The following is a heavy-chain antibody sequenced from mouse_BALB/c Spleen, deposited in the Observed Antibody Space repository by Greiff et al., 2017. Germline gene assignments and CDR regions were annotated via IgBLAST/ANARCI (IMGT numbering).Heavy chain of an antibody. Sequence: QVHVKQSGAELVRPGTSVKVSCKASGYAFTNYLIEWVKQRPGQGLEWIGVINPGSGGTNYNEKFKGKATLTADKSSSTAYMQLSSLTSDDSAVYFCASPAYYYAMDYWGQGTSVTVSS. CDR1: GYAFTNYL. V-gene: IGHV1-54*01. D-gene: IGHD6-5*01. J-gene: IGHJ4*01. CDR3: ASPAYYYAMDY. CDR2: INPGSGGT.